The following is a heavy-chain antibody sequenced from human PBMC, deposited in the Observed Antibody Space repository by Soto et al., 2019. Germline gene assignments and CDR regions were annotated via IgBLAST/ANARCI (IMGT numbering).Heavy chain of an antibody. V-gene: IGHV4-34*01. CDR1: GGSISGYY. Sequence: SVTLCLTCAVYGGSISGYYLSWIRPPTGKGLEWIGEINHSGSTNYNPSLKSRVTISVDTSKNQFSLKLSSVTAADTAVYYCARGQSGGYDFWSGYYSHYYYGMDVWGQGTTVTVSS. CDR2: INHSGST. CDR3: ARGQSGGYDFWSGYYSHYYYGMDV. D-gene: IGHD3-3*01. J-gene: IGHJ6*02.